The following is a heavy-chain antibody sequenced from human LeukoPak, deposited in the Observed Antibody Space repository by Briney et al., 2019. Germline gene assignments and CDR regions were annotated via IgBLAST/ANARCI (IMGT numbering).Heavy chain of an antibody. CDR3: ARIHRYCSGGACYVLDN. J-gene: IGHJ4*02. Sequence: SETLSLTCAVYGGSFSGYYWSWIRQPPGKGLEWIGEINHSGSTNYNPSFKSRITISVDTSRNQFSLQLSSVTAADTAVYYCARIHRYCSGGACYVLDNWGQGTLVAVSS. V-gene: IGHV4-34*01. CDR2: INHSGST. D-gene: IGHD2-15*01. CDR1: GGSFSGYY.